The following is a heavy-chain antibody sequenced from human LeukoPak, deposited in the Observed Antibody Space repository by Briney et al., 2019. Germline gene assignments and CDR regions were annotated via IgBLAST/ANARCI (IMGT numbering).Heavy chain of an antibody. CDR3: AKQLGYCSDGSCYFPY. Sequence: GGSLRLSCSSSGFTFGDYALSWFRQAPGKGLEWVGFIRSKVYRGTTEYAASVKGRFTISRDDSKSIAYLQMNSLKTEDTAVYYCAKQLGYCSDGSCYFPYWGQGTLVTVSS. J-gene: IGHJ4*02. CDR2: IRSKVYRGTT. D-gene: IGHD2-15*01. V-gene: IGHV3-49*03. CDR1: GFTFGDYA.